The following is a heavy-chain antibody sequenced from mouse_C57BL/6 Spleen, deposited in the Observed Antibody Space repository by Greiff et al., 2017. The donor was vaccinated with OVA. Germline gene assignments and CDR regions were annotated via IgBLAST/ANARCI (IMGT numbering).Heavy chain of an antibody. D-gene: IGHD2-5*01. CDR1: GYTFTSYW. V-gene: IGHV1-50*01. Sequence: QVQLQQPGAELVKPGASVKLSCKASGYTFTSYWMQWVKQRPGQGLEWIGEIDSSDSYTNYNPKFKGKATLTVDSSSSTAYMQLSSLTSEDTAVYYCARGTYYSNWFAYWGQGTLVTVSA. CDR2: IDSSDSYT. CDR3: ARGTYYSNWFAY. J-gene: IGHJ3*01.